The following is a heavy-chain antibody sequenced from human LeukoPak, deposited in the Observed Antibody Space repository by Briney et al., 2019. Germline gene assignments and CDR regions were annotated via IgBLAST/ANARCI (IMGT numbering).Heavy chain of an antibody. Sequence: ASVKVSCKVSGYTLTELSMHWVRQAPGKGLEWMGGFDSEDGETIYAQKFQGRVTMTEDTSTDTAYMELSSLKSEDTAVYYCARDLSSGSSGWPNDAFDIWGQGTMVTVSS. D-gene: IGHD6-19*01. CDR3: ARDLSSGSSGWPNDAFDI. CDR2: FDSEDGET. V-gene: IGHV1-24*01. J-gene: IGHJ3*02. CDR1: GYTLTELS.